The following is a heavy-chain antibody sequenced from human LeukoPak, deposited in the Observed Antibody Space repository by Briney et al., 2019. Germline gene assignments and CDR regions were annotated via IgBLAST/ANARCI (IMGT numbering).Heavy chain of an antibody. CDR2: INPNSGGT. D-gene: IGHD3-9*01. J-gene: IGHJ4*02. CDR1: GYSFTAYY. Sequence: ASVKVSCKASGYSFTAYYMHWVRQAPGQGLEWMGWINPNSGGTNYAQKFQGRVTTTRDTSITTAYMEMSRLRSDDTALYYCARSPHILTGENFDYWGQGTLVTVSS. CDR3: ARSPHILTGENFDY. V-gene: IGHV1-2*02.